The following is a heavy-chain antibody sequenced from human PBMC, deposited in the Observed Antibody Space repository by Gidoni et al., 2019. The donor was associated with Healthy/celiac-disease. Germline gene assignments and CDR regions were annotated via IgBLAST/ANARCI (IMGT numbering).Heavy chain of an antibody. CDR1: GFPFSSYW. D-gene: IGHD3-3*01. CDR2: INSDGRST. V-gene: IGHV3-74*01. Sequence: EVQLVESGGGLVQPGGSLRLPCAASGFPFSSYWMHWVRQAPVQGLVWVSRINSDGRSTSYADSVKGRFTISRDNAKNTLYLQMNSLRAEDTAVYYCARDYDLWSGYPGDYWGQGTLVTVSS. J-gene: IGHJ4*02. CDR3: ARDYDLWSGYPGDY.